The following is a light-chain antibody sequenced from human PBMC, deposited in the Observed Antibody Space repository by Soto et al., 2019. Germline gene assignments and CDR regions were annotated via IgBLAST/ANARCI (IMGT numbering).Light chain of an antibody. CDR3: QQYNNWPRT. Sequence: EMVLTQSPATLSLSPGDRASLSCGASQSVSNNYLAWYQQKPGQAPRLLIYGASTRATGIPARFSGSGSGTEFTLTISSLQSEDFAVYYCQQYNNWPRTFGQGTKVDI. V-gene: IGKV3-15*01. CDR2: GAS. J-gene: IGKJ1*01. CDR1: QSVSNN.